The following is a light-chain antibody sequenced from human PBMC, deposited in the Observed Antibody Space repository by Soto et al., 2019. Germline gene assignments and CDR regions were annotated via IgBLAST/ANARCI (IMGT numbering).Light chain of an antibody. CDR3: QQYNNWPPLT. CDR2: GAS. V-gene: IGKV3-15*01. Sequence: EIVMTQSPATLSVSPGERATLSCRASQSVSSNLAWYQQKPGQAPRLLIYGASTRATGIPARFSGSGSETEFTLTISSLHSEDFAVYYCQQYNNWPPLTVGGGTRVEFK. CDR1: QSVSSN. J-gene: IGKJ4*01.